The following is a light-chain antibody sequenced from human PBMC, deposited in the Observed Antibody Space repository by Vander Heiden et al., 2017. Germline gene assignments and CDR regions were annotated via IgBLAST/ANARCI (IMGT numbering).Light chain of an antibody. J-gene: IGLJ1*01. Sequence: QSVLAQPPSASGTHGQRVSISCSGRRANSGSNTVNWYQQLPGTAPKLLIYGNDQRPSGVPDRFSGSKSGTSASLAISGLQSEDEADYSCAAWDDSLNGYVFGTGTKVAVL. CDR2: GND. CDR1: RANSGSNT. CDR3: AAWDDSLNGYV. V-gene: IGLV1-44*01.